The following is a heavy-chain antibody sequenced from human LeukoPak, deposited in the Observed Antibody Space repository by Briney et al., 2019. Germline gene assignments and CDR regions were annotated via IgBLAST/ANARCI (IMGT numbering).Heavy chain of an antibody. J-gene: IGHJ6*02. CDR1: GFTFSSYA. V-gene: IGHV3-30-3*01. Sequence: GGSLRLSCAASGFTFSSYALHWVRQAPGKGLEWVAIISYDGSNKYYADSVKGRFTISRDNSKNTLYLQMNSLRAEDTAVYYCARPVYSGSYYYYYGMDVWGQGTTVTVSS. D-gene: IGHD1-26*01. CDR2: ISYDGSNK. CDR3: ARPVYSGSYYYYYGMDV.